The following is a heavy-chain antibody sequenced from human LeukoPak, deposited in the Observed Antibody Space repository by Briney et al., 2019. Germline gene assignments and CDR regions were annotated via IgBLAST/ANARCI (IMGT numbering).Heavy chain of an antibody. J-gene: IGHJ6*03. CDR1: GFTFSSYA. Sequence: GGSLRLSCAASGFTFSSYAMSWVRQAPGKGLEWVSAISGSGGSTYYADSVKGRFTISRDNSKNTLYLQMDSLRAEDTAVYYCARDLWLRSNYYMDVWGKGTTVTISS. CDR3: ARDLWLRSNYYMDV. D-gene: IGHD5-12*01. CDR2: ISGSGGST. V-gene: IGHV3-23*01.